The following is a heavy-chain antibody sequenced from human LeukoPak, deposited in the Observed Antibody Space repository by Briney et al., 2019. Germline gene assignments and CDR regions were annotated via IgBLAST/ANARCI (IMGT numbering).Heavy chain of an antibody. V-gene: IGHV4-59*12. Sequence: KPSETLSLTCTVSGGSINTFYWSWIRQPPGKGLEWIGYIYYSGSTNYNPSLKSRVTISVDKSKNQFSLKLSSVTAADTAVYYCARALVGALDYWGQGTLVTVSS. CDR2: IYYSGST. CDR1: GGSINTFY. CDR3: ARALVGALDY. D-gene: IGHD1-26*01. J-gene: IGHJ4*02.